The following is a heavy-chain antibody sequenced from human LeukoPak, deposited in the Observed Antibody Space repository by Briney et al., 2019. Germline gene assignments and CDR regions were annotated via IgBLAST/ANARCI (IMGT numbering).Heavy chain of an antibody. J-gene: IGHJ6*03. D-gene: IGHD6-6*01. CDR2: IYYSGST. CDR1: GGSISSYY. Sequence: SETLSPTCTVSGGSISSYYWSWIRQPPGKGLEWIGYIYYSGSTNYNPSLKSRVTISVDTSKNQFSLKLSSVTAADTAVYYCARSSPSYYYYYMDVWGKGTTVTISS. V-gene: IGHV4-59*01. CDR3: ARSSPSYYYYYMDV.